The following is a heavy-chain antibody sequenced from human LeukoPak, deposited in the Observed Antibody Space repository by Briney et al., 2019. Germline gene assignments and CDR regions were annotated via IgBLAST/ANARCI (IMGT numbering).Heavy chain of an antibody. CDR1: GGSISSGGYY. V-gene: IGHV4-31*03. J-gene: IGHJ6*03. CDR3: ARSYCSSTSCSPYYYYYMDV. Sequence: SETLSLTCTVSGGSISSGGYYWSWIRQHPGKGLEWIGYVYYSGSTYYNPSLKSRVTISVDTSKNQFSLKLSSVTAADTAVYYCARSYCSSTSCSPYYYYYMDVWGKGTTVTVSS. CDR2: VYYSGST. D-gene: IGHD2-2*01.